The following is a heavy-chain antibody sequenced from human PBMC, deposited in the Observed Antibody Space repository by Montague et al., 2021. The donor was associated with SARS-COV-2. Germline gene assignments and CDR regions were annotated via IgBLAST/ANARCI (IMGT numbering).Heavy chain of an antibody. CDR1: GASFSGYY. Sequence: SETLSLTCAAYGASFSGYYWSWIRQPPGKGLEWIGEINHSGSTNYNPSLKSRVTISADTSKNQFSLELSSVTAADTAVYYCARALPVTTFFYSYYGMDVWGKGTTVTVSS. D-gene: IGHD4-17*01. J-gene: IGHJ6*04. V-gene: IGHV4-34*01. CDR2: INHSGST. CDR3: ARALPVTTFFYSYYGMDV.